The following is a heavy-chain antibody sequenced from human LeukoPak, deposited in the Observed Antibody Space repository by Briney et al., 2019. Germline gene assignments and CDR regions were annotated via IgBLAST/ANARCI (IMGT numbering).Heavy chain of an antibody. J-gene: IGHJ2*01. Sequence: PGGSLRLSCAASGFTFSRYWMHWVRQAPGKGLEWVSAVTTSGGPTYYADSVKGRFTISRDNSKNTLDLQMNSLRAEDTAVYYCARDLGPRWYFDLWGRGTLVTVSS. CDR1: GFTFSRYW. CDR3: ARDLGPRWYFDL. V-gene: IGHV3-23*01. D-gene: IGHD3-16*01. CDR2: VTTSGGPT.